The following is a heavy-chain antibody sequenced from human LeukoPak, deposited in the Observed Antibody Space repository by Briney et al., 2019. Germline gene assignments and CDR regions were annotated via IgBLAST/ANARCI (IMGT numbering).Heavy chain of an antibody. CDR3: AREYPQYYPDY. J-gene: IGHJ4*02. CDR1: GYTFTGYY. Sequence: ASVKVSCKASGYTFTGYYMHWVRQAPGQGLEWMGWISAYNGNTNYAQKLQGRVTMTTDTSTSTAYMELRSLRSDDTAVYYCAREYPQYYPDYWGQGTLVTVSS. D-gene: IGHD3-10*01. CDR2: ISAYNGNT. V-gene: IGHV1-18*04.